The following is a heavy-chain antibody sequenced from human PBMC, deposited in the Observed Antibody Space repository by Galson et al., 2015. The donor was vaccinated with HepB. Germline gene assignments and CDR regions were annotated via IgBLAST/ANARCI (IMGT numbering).Heavy chain of an antibody. CDR3: TTFIYNSGWF. Sequence: SLRLSCATSGITFNNAWMSWVRQAPGKGPEWVGRIRSKTDGGTTDYAAPVEGRFTISRDDSKNTLFLQLNSLKTEDTAVYYCTTFIYNSGWFWGQGTLVTVSS. D-gene: IGHD6-19*01. CDR1: GITFNNAW. CDR2: IRSKTDGGTT. V-gene: IGHV3-15*01. J-gene: IGHJ4*02.